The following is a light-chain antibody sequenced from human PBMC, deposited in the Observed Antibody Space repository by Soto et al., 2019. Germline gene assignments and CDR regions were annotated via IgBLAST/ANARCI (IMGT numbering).Light chain of an antibody. Sequence: QSVLTQPPSVSGIPGQRVSISCSGSSSNIGSNTVTWYQQVPGTAPKLLIDGQNQRPSGVPDRFSGSKSGTSASLAISGLQSEDEADYYCAVWDDSLDGRVFGGGTKLTVL. CDR3: AVWDDSLDGRV. CDR1: SSNIGSNT. J-gene: IGLJ2*01. V-gene: IGLV1-44*01. CDR2: GQN.